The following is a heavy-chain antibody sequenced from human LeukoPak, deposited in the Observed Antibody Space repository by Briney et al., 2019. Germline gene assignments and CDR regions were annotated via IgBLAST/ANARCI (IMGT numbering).Heavy chain of an antibody. D-gene: IGHD3-22*01. CDR1: GGSISSSSYY. CDR2: MYYSGST. J-gene: IGHJ4*02. V-gene: IGHV4-39*01. Sequence: SETLSLTCTVSGGSISSSSYYWGWIRQPPGKGLEWIGSMYYSGSTYYNPSLKSRVTISVDTSKNQFSLKLSSVTAADTAVYYCARGPVTLNVYYYDSSGYFQYDYWGQGTLVTVSS. CDR3: ARGPVTLNVYYYDSSGYFQYDY.